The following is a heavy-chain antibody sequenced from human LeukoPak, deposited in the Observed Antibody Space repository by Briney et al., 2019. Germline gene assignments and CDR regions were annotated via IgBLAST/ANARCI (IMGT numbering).Heavy chain of an antibody. CDR3: ARGPLRLIAIFGVENYYYYMDV. J-gene: IGHJ6*03. V-gene: IGHV4-34*01. D-gene: IGHD3-3*01. CDR1: GGSFSGYY. CDR2: INHRGST. Sequence: SETLSLTCAVYGGSFSGYYWSWIRQPPGKGLEWIGEINHRGSTNYNPSLKSRVTISVDTSKNQFSLKLSSVTGADTAVYYCARGPLRLIAIFGVENYYYYMDVWGKGTTVTVSS.